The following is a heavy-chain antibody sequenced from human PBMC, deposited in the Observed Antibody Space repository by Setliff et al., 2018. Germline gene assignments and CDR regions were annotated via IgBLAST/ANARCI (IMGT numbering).Heavy chain of an antibody. CDR3: RFWSGYYKNDY. CDR1: GGSFSDYY. V-gene: IGHV4-34*01. Sequence: SETLSLTCTVYGGSFSDYYWGWVRQPPGKGLEWIGEINHSGSTNYIPYLKSRLTISVDTSKNQFSLNLSSVTAADTAMYYCRFWSGYYKNDYWGQGTLVTVSS. CDR2: INHSGST. J-gene: IGHJ4*02. D-gene: IGHD3-3*01.